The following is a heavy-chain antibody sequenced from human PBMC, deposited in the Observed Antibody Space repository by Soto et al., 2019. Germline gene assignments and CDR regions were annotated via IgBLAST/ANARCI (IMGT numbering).Heavy chain of an antibody. Sequence: ASETLSLTCAVYGGSFSGYYWSWIRQPPGKGLEWIGEINHSGSTNYNPSLKSRVTISVDTSKNQFSLKLSSVTAADTAVYYCARGIRTPYYYYGMDVWGQGTTVTVSS. CDR2: INHSGST. CDR1: GGSFSGYY. J-gene: IGHJ6*02. CDR3: ARGIRTPYYYYGMDV. V-gene: IGHV4-34*01. D-gene: IGHD1-1*01.